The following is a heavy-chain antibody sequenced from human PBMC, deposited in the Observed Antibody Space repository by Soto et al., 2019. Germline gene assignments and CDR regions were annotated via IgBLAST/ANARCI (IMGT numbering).Heavy chain of an antibody. J-gene: IGHJ4*02. CDR2: IYYSGST. D-gene: IGHD4-17*01. V-gene: IGHV4-59*12. CDR1: GGSISSYY. Sequence: PSETLSLTCTVSGGSISSYYWSWIRQPPGKGLEWIGYIYYSGSTNYNPSLKSRVTISVDTSKNQFSLKLSSVTAEDTAVHYCAKDRYGDYGGIDYWGQGTMVTVSS. CDR3: AKDRYGDYGGIDY.